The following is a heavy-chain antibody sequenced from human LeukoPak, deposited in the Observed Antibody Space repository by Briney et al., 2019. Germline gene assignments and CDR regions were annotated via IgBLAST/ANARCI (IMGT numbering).Heavy chain of an antibody. D-gene: IGHD2-15*01. V-gene: IGHV4-39*07. J-gene: IGHJ5*02. CDR2: IYYSGTT. CDR3: ARGRWWRDWFDP. Sequence: SETLSLTCTVSGGSISSSIYYWGWIRQPPGKGLEWIGTIYYSGTTYYNPSLKSRVTISVDTSKNQFSLKLSSVTAADTAVYYCARGRWWRDWFDPWGQGTLVTVSS. CDR1: GGSISSSIYY.